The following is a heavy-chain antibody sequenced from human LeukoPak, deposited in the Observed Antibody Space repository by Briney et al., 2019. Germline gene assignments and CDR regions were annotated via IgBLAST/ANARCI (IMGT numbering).Heavy chain of an antibody. CDR2: INPNSGGT. CDR3: ARLSHYYGSGIDY. Sequence: ASVKVSCKASGYTFTGYYMHWVRQAPGQGLEWMGWINPNSGGTIYAQKFQGRVTMTRDTSISTAYMELSRLRSDDTAVYYCARLSHYYGSGIDYWGQGTLVTVSS. V-gene: IGHV1-2*02. CDR1: GYTFTGYY. D-gene: IGHD3-10*01. J-gene: IGHJ4*02.